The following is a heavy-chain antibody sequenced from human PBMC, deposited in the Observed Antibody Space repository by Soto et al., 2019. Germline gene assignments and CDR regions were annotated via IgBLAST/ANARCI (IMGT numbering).Heavy chain of an antibody. CDR3: ARGSRYITIFGVVIFWFDP. D-gene: IGHD3-3*01. CDR2: ISHSGST. CDR1: GVSFSGYY. Sequence: PXETLSLTCAVDGVSFSGYYWSWIRQPPGRGREWIGEISHSGSTNYNPSLKSRVTISVDTSKNQFSLKLSSVTAADTAVYYCARGSRYITIFGVVIFWFDPWGQGPPVTVSS. J-gene: IGHJ5*02. V-gene: IGHV4-34*01.